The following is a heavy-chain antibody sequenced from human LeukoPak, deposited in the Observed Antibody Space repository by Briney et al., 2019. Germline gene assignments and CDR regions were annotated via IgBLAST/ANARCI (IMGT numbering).Heavy chain of an antibody. V-gene: IGHV3-74*01. CDR2: ISPTGSTT. CDR1: GFSFSGHW. D-gene: IGHD6-6*01. J-gene: IGHJ4*02. Sequence: GGSLRLSCIASGFSFSGHWMHWARQLPGKGLVWVSRISPTGSTTSYADSVKGRFTVSRDNAKNTLYLQVNNLRAEDTAVYYCARGPNSNWSGLDFRGQGTLLTVSS. CDR3: ARGPNSNWSGLDF.